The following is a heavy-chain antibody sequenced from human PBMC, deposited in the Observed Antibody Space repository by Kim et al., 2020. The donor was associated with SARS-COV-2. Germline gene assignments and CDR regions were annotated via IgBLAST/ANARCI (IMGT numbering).Heavy chain of an antibody. V-gene: IGHV4-39*01. Sequence: SRVTISVDTSKNQFSLKLSSVTAADTAVYYCARLEYYGSGSYYTSWYFDLWGRGTLVTVSS. CDR3: ARLEYYGSGSYYTSWYFDL. J-gene: IGHJ2*01. D-gene: IGHD3-10*01.